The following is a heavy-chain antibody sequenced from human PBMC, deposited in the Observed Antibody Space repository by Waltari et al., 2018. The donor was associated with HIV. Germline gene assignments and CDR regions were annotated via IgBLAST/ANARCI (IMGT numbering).Heavy chain of an antibody. CDR2: ISYSGIT. CDR3: ARRTPIDGYIP. Sequence: QLQLQESGPGLVKPSETLSLTCTVSGGSISTTDYYWAWIRQPPNKGLEYIGSISYSGITYYNPSLKTRATISVDTSKNQFSLRLSSVTAADTAVYYWARRTPIDGYIPWGQGTLATVSS. D-gene: IGHD5-12*01. CDR1: GGSISTTDYY. V-gene: IGHV4-39*01. J-gene: IGHJ5*02.